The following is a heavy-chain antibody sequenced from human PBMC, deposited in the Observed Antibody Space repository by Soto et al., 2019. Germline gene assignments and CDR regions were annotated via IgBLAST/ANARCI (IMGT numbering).Heavy chain of an antibody. J-gene: IGHJ6*02. CDR3: AKDSRGYCSSTSCYTYYYYGMDV. Sequence: VQLLESGGGLVQPGGSLRLSCAASGFTFSSYAMSWVRQAPGKGLEWVSAISGSGGSTYYADSVKGRFTISRDNSKNTLYLQMNSLRAEDTAVYYCAKDSRGYCSSTSCYTYYYYGMDVWGQGTTVTVSS. CDR1: GFTFSSYA. D-gene: IGHD2-2*02. V-gene: IGHV3-23*01. CDR2: ISGSGGST.